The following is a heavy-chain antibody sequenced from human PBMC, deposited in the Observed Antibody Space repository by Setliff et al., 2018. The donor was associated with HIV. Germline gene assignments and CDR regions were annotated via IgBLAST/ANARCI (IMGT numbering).Heavy chain of an antibody. D-gene: IGHD2-2*01. V-gene: IGHV1-18*04. CDR3: ARGPPIVVVPAALLTFDY. CDR2: ISTYNGNT. CDR1: GYSFTDHY. Sequence: ASVKVSCKTSGYSFTDHYIHWVRQAPGQGLEWMGWISTYNGNTNYAQKFQGRVTLTTDTSTNTAYMELRGLKSDDTAMYHCARGPPIVVVPAALLTFDYWGQGTLVTVSS. J-gene: IGHJ4*02.